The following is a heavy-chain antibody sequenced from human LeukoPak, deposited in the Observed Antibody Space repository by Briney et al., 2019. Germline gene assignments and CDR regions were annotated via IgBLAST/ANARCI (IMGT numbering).Heavy chain of an antibody. V-gene: IGHV3-66*02. D-gene: IGHD6-13*01. CDR1: GFTVDDTY. J-gene: IGHJ4*02. CDR2: VYSGGRT. Sequence: PGGSLRLSCAASGFTVDDTYMSWVRQAPGKGLEWVSVVYSGGRTFYADFVKGRFTISRDNSKNTVYLQMNSLRADDTAVYYCARQAAAGLDYWGQGTLVTVSS. CDR3: ARQAAAGLDY.